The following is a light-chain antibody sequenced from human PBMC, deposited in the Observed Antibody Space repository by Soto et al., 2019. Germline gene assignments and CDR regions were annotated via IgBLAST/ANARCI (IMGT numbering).Light chain of an antibody. CDR1: NSYVWCYNY. Sequence: QSLLSQPASLSGSPGQSITISCTGTNSYVWCYNYVSWYQQHPGKAPKFMIYDVSSRPSGVSNRFSGSKSGNTASLTISGLQAEDEADYYCSSYTTSNTRQIVFGTGTKVTVL. CDR3: SSYTTSNTRQIV. J-gene: IGLJ1*01. V-gene: IGLV2-14*01. CDR2: DVS.